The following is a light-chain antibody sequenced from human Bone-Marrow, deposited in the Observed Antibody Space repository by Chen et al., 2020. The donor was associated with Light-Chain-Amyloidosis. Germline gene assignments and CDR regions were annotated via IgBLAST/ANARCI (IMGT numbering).Light chain of an antibody. CDR2: DAS. CDR3: QQRGNWPLT. J-gene: IGKJ4*01. V-gene: IGKV3-11*01. Sequence: EIVLTQSPATLVLSPGERATLSCRASQSVGTYLAWYQQKPGQAPRLLIYDASNRATGIPARFSASGSGPDFTLSISSLEPEDFAVYYCQQRGNWPLTFGGGTKVEI. CDR1: QSVGTY.